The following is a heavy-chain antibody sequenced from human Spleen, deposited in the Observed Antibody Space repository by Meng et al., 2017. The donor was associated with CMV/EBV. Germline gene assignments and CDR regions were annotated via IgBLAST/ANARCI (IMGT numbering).Heavy chain of an antibody. V-gene: IGHV3-9*01. CDR3: ARGGRGGYGDLGTY. Sequence: SLKISCAASGFIFDDYAMHWVRQAPGKGLEWVSGVSWNSGHIGYADSVKDRFTISRDNAKNSLYLQMDSLRDEDTAVYYCARGGRGGYGDLGTYWGQGTLVTVSS. D-gene: IGHD4-17*01. CDR1: GFIFDDYA. J-gene: IGHJ4*02. CDR2: VSWNSGHI.